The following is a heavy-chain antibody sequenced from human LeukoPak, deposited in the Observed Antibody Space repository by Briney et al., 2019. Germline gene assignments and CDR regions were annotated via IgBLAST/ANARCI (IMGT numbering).Heavy chain of an antibody. Sequence: GFLRLSCAASGFTFNNYGLIWVRQAPGKGLEWVAAISNDGGGIMYAAFVEGRFTISRDNSKNTLFLQMNSLRAEDTALYYCAKGSTGYFADLWGQGTLVTVSS. CDR1: GFTFNNYG. V-gene: IGHV3-23*01. D-gene: IGHD3-22*01. CDR2: ISNDGGGI. CDR3: AKGSTGYFADL. J-gene: IGHJ5*02.